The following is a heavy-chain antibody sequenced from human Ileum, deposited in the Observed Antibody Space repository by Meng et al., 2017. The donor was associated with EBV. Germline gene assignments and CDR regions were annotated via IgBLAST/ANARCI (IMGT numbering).Heavy chain of an antibody. D-gene: IGHD3-10*01. CDR3: ARDPAYPRGLFDS. CDR2: IYRSGSS. J-gene: IGHJ4*02. Sequence: QLQVQDSGPGLVKASETLSLTCSFSGDSISNSDHYWNWIRRSPGKGLEWIASIYRSGSSYFDPSLKSRVSLSLDTSKNQFSLKLSSVTAADTALYYCARDPAYPRGLFDSWGQGILVTVSS. V-gene: IGHV4-39*07. CDR1: GDSISNSDHY.